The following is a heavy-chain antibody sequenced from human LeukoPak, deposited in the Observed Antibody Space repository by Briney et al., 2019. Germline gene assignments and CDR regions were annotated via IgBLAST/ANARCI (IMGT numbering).Heavy chain of an antibody. CDR2: ISANTGKT. J-gene: IGHJ5*02. V-gene: IGHV1-18*01. CDR3: ARETYYYDSSGYHGIWFDP. CDR1: GYTFDTYG. Sequence: VASVKVSCKASGYTFDTYGFCWVRQAPGHGLEWMGWISANTGKTDYAQKLQGRVTMTTDTSTSTAYMELRSLRSDDTAVYYCARETYYYDSSGYHGIWFDPWGQGTLVTVSS. D-gene: IGHD3-22*01.